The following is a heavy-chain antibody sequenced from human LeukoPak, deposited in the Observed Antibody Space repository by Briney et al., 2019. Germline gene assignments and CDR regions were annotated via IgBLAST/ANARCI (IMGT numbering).Heavy chain of an antibody. CDR2: MNPNTGHT. Sequence: ASVKVSCKTSGYTFTRYDINWVRQSTGQRLEWMGWMNPNTGHTAYAPKFQGRVTFTRNTSVSTAYMELDILISEDTAVYFCARGGITGTDAEYYYFYMDVWGKGTTVTVSS. CDR3: ARGGITGTDAEYYYFYMDV. J-gene: IGHJ6*03. CDR1: GYTFTRYD. D-gene: IGHD1-7*01. V-gene: IGHV1-8*03.